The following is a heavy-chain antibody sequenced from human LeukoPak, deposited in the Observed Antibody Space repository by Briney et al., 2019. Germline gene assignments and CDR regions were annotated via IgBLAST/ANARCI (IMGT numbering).Heavy chain of an antibody. CDR3: AREGYCSGGSCYSLYFDY. Sequence: SETLSLTCTVSGGSISSHYWNWIRQPPGKGLEWIGYIHYTGSTNYNPSLKSRATISVDTSKNQFSLKLSSVTAADTAVYYCAREGYCSGGSCYSLYFDYWGQGTLVTVSS. CDR1: GGSISSHY. D-gene: IGHD2-15*01. CDR2: IHYTGST. J-gene: IGHJ4*02. V-gene: IGHV4-59*11.